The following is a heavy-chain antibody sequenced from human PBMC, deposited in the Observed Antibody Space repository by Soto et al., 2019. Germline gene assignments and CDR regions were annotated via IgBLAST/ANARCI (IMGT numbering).Heavy chain of an antibody. J-gene: IGHJ3*02. CDR2: ISYDGSNK. CDR1: GFPFISYS. D-gene: IGHD2-8*01. Sequence: GGSLRPSCAAPGFPFISYSMHLVPQGPGKGLEWVAVISYDGSNKYYADSVKGRFTISRDNSKNTLYLQMNSLRAEDTAVYYCARSRIVLDAFDIWGQGTMVTVSS. CDR3: ARSRIVLDAFDI. V-gene: IGHV3-30-3*01.